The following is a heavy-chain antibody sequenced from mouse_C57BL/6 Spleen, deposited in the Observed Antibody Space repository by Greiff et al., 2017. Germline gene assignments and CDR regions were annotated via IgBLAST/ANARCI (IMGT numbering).Heavy chain of an antibody. V-gene: IGHV1-15*01. CDR2: IDPETGGT. J-gene: IGHJ2*01. CDR1: GYTFTDYE. Sequence: VQGVESGAELVRPGASVTLSCKASGYTFTDYEMHWVKQTPVHGLEWIGAIDPETGGTAYNQKFKGKAILTADKSSSTAYMELRSLTSEDSAVYYCTRPVDFDYWGQGTTLTVSS. CDR3: TRPVDFDY. D-gene: IGHD1-1*01.